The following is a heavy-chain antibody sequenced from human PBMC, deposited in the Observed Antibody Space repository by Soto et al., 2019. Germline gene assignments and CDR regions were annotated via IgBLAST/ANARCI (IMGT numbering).Heavy chain of an antibody. CDR2: VSSRGDTA. V-gene: IGHV3-23*01. J-gene: IGHJ4*01. CDR1: EFTFVNYA. CDR3: AKPHFGATAYYFDC. Sequence: GGSLRLSCAASEFTFVNYAMTWVRQAPGKGLEWVAGVSSRGDTAYYADSVKGRFTISRDNSKNTLYLEMNSLRAEDTAVYFCAKPHFGATAYYFDCWGQGTPVTVSS. D-gene: IGHD3-16*01.